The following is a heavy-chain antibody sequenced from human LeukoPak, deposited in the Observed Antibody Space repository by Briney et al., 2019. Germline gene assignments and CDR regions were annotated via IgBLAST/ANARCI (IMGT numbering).Heavy chain of an antibody. V-gene: IGHV3-21*01. CDR2: IGTDGSYI. J-gene: IGHJ3*02. Sequence: GGSLRLSCAASGCTFSSHNMNWVRQAPMKGLEWVSSIGTDGSYIYYADSVQGRFTISRDNAKNSLYLQMNSLTAEDTAVYYCARKMKTGDRVGTFDIWGQGPMVTVSS. D-gene: IGHD1-1*01. CDR1: GCTFSSHN. CDR3: ARKMKTGDRVGTFDI.